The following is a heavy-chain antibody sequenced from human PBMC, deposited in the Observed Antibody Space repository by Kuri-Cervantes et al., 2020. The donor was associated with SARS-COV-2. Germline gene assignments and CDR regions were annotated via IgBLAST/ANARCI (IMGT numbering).Heavy chain of an antibody. V-gene: IGHV3-30*04. J-gene: IGHJ6*02. CDR3: AKDLITGLEPYGMDV. CDR2: VSSYETYK. D-gene: IGHD1-14*01. Sequence: GGSLRLSCAASGLTFSSYAMHWVRQAPGKGLEWVAGVSSYETYKYYGDSVKGRLTISRDNSKNTLYLQMNSLRAEDTAVYYCAKDLITGLEPYGMDVWGQGTTVTVSS. CDR1: GLTFSSYA.